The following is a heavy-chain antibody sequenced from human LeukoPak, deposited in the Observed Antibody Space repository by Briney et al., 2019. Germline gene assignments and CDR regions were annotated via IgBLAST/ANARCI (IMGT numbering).Heavy chain of an antibody. Sequence: ASMKVSCKSSGYPFTAYFIHWVRQAPGQGLEWMGWINPNSGDTNYVQKFQGRVTMTRDTSISTSYMELTSLRSDDTAVYYCAKDSRRDGYTCFDYWGQGTLVTASS. V-gene: IGHV1-2*02. CDR3: AKDSRRDGYTCFDY. D-gene: IGHD5-24*01. CDR2: INPNSGDT. CDR1: GYPFTAYF. J-gene: IGHJ4*02.